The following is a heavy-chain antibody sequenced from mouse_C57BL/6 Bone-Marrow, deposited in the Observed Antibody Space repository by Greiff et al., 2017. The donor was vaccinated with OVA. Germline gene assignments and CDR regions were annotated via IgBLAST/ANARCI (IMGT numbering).Heavy chain of an antibody. J-gene: IGHJ1*03. CDR3: ARQYYYGSSYWYFDV. D-gene: IGHD1-1*01. Sequence: EVQGVESGGGLVQPGGSLKLSCAASGFTFSDYYMYWVRQTPEKRLEWVAYISNGGGSTYYPDTVKGRFTISRDNAKNTLYLQMSRLKSEDTAMYYCARQYYYGSSYWYFDVWGTGTTVTVSS. CDR2: ISNGGGST. V-gene: IGHV5-12*01. CDR1: GFTFSDYY.